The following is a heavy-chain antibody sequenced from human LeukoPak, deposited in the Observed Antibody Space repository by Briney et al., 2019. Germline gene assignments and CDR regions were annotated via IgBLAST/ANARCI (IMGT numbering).Heavy chain of an antibody. CDR3: ARGWDKQWLVRDYYFDY. J-gene: IGHJ4*02. CDR1: GFTVSSNY. Sequence: GGSLRLSCAASGFTVSSNYMSWVRQAPGKGLEWVSVIYSGGSTYYADSVKGRFTISRDNSKNTLYLQMNSLRAEDTAVYYCARGWDKQWLVRDYYFDYWGQGTLVTVSS. V-gene: IGHV3-66*01. CDR2: IYSGGST. D-gene: IGHD6-19*01.